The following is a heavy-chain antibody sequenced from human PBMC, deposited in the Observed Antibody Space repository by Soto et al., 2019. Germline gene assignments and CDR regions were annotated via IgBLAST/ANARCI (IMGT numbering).Heavy chain of an antibody. Sequence: QVQLQESGPGLVKPSQTLSLTCTVSGGSISSGGYYWSWIRQHPGKGLEWIGYIYYSGSTYYNPSLKSRVTRSVDTSKNQFTLKLCSVTAADTAVYYCARTGYSYGSLYYYYGMDVWGQGTTVTVSS. CDR1: GGSISSGGYY. J-gene: IGHJ6*02. V-gene: IGHV4-31*03. CDR2: IYYSGST. CDR3: ARTGYSYGSLYYYYGMDV. D-gene: IGHD5-18*01.